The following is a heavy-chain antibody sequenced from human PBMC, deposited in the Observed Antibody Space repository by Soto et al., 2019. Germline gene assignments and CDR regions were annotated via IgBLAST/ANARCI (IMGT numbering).Heavy chain of an antibody. D-gene: IGHD6-19*01. CDR1: GYTFTGYY. CDR3: ARDLADTKSSGSLFYFDY. CDR2: INPNSGGT. V-gene: IGHV1-2*04. J-gene: IGHJ4*02. Sequence: QVQLVQSGAEVKKPGASVKVSCKASGYTFTGYYMHWVRQAPGQGLEWMGWINPNSGGTNYAQKFQGWVTMTRDTSISTAYMELSRLRSDDTAVYYCARDLADTKSSGSLFYFDYWGQGTLVTVSS.